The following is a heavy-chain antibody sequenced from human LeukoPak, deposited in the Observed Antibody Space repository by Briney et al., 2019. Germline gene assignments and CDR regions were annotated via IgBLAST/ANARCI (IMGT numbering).Heavy chain of an antibody. V-gene: IGHV3-23*01. J-gene: IGHJ3*01. CDR1: GFTLSSYV. Sequence: GGSLRLSCAASGFTLSSYVMSWVRQAPGKGLEWVSGISPSGDITYYADSVMGRFSISRDNPKSTVSLQMSSLRAEDTALYYCVRDLHWGGFDVWGQGTMVTVSS. CDR3: VRDLHWGGFDV. CDR2: ISPSGDIT. D-gene: IGHD7-27*01.